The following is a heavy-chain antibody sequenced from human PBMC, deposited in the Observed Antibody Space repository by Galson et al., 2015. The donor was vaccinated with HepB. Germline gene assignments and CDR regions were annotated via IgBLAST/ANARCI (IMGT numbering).Heavy chain of an antibody. V-gene: IGHV3-23*01. J-gene: IGHJ4*02. CDR3: ARDRGGMAGFDF. D-gene: IGHD6-19*01. CDR1: GFTFNSYA. CDR2: ISGSAGST. Sequence: SLRLSCAASGFTFNSYAMNWVRQAPGKGLAWISVISGSAGSTYYADSVKGRFTISRDNSKNTLYLQINSLRAEDTAIYYCARDRGGMAGFDFWGQGTLVTVSS.